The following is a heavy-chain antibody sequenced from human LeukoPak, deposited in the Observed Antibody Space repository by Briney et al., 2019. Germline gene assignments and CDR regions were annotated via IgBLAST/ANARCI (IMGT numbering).Heavy chain of an antibody. J-gene: IGHJ5*02. V-gene: IGHV1-8*01. D-gene: IGHD1-20*01. CDR2: MNPNSGNT. CDR3: AGGYKRIRQNWFDP. Sequence: ASVKVSCKASGYTFTSYDINWVRQATGQGLEWMGWMNPNSGNTGYAQKFQGRVTMTRNTSISTAYMELSSLRSEDTAVYYCAGGYKRIRQNWFDPWGQGTLVTVPS. CDR1: GYTFTSYD.